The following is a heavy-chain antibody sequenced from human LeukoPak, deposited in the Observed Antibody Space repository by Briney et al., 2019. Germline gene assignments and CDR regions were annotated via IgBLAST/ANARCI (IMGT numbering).Heavy chain of an antibody. V-gene: IGHV3-30*04. CDR3: ARDSTGYWYFDL. Sequence: GGSLRLSCAASGFTFSSYAMHWVRQAPGKGLEWVAVISYDGSNKYYADSVKGRFTISRDNSKNTLYLQMNSLRAEDTAVYYCARDSTGYWYFDLWGRGTLVSVSS. CDR2: ISYDGSNK. CDR1: GFTFSSYA. J-gene: IGHJ2*01. D-gene: IGHD3-3*02.